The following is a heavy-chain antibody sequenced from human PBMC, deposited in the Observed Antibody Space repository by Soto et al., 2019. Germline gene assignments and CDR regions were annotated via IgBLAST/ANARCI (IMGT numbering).Heavy chain of an antibody. CDR2: IYYSGST. CDR1: GDSISSSNYY. J-gene: IGHJ4*02. D-gene: IGHD3-10*01. CDR3: ARGPGTMAKIDY. Sequence: PSETLSLTCTVSGDSISSSNYYWVWIRQPPGKGLEWIGSIYYSGSTYYNPSLKSRVTISVDTSKNQFSLKLSSVTAADTAVYYCARGPGTMAKIDYWGQGTLVTVSS. V-gene: IGHV4-39*07.